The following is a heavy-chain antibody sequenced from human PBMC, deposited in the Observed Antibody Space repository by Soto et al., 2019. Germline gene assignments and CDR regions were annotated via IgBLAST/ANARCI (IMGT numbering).Heavy chain of an antibody. Sequence: EVQLLGPGGGLVQPGGSLILSCVGSGFTFSTYWMNWVRQGPGKGPEWVANINPDGNVRTSVDSVTGPLTASRDHATNSLYLQMNSLRAQDTAVIFCAGWGGHAYNYWCQGIMVTVSS. CDR3: AGWGGHAYNY. V-gene: IGHV3-7*03. CDR1: GFTFSTYW. D-gene: IGHD3-16*01. J-gene: IGHJ4*02. CDR2: INPDGNVR.